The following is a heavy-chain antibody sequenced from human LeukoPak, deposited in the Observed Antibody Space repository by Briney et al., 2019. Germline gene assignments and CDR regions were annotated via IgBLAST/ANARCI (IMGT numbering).Heavy chain of an antibody. CDR3: ARSLYGDYGWDAFDI. J-gene: IGHJ3*02. CDR2: IKQDGSEK. CDR1: GFTFSSYS. Sequence: QAGGSLRLSCAASGFTFSSYSMNWVRQAPGKGLEWVANIKQDGSEKYYVDSVKGRFTISRDNAKNSLYLQMNSLRAEDTAVYYCARSLYGDYGWDAFDIWGQGTMVTVSS. D-gene: IGHD4-17*01. V-gene: IGHV3-7*01.